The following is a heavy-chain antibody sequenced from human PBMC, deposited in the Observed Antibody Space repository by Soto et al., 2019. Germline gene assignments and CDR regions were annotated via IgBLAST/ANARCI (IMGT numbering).Heavy chain of an antibody. D-gene: IGHD2-2*01. V-gene: IGHV1-69*01. J-gene: IGHJ6*02. CDR2: IIPIFGTA. CDR1: GGTFSSYA. CDR3: ARVQTPLDCSSTSFAYSLHYYYGMDV. Sequence: QVQLVQSGAEVKKPGSSVKVSCKASGGTFSSYAISWVRQAPGQGREWMGGIIPIFGTANYAQKFQGRVTITADESTSTAYMELSSLGSEDTAVYYCARVQTPLDCSSTSFAYSLHYYYGMDVWGQGTTVTVSS.